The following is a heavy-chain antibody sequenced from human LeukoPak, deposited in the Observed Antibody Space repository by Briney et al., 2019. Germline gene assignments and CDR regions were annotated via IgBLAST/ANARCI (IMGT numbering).Heavy chain of an antibody. CDR3: ARVGCSGGSCYPDY. J-gene: IGHJ4*02. V-gene: IGHV4-59*01. CDR1: GASISTSY. Sequence: PSETLSLTCTVSGASISTSYWYWIRQPPGKGLEWIGYIHYSGDINYNPSLKSRVTISAYTSKNQRSLKLSSVTAADTAVYYCARVGCSGGSCYPDYWGQGTLVTVSS. D-gene: IGHD2-15*01. CDR2: IHYSGDI.